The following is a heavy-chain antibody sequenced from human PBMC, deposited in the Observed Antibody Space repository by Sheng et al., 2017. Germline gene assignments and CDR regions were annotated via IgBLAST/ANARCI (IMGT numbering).Heavy chain of an antibody. CDR2: INHGGSS. D-gene: IGHD3-16*01. CDR1: GESFSTYY. J-gene: IGHJ4*02. CDR3: ASRDVHNHRWGGI. Sequence: QVQLLQWGAGLLKPSETLSLTCAVYGESFSTYYWNWIRQPPGKGLEWIGEINHGGSSNYNPSLKSRVTISVDTSKNQFSLKLTSVTAADTAVYYCASRDVHNHRWGGIWGQGTQVTVSS. V-gene: IGHV4-34*01.